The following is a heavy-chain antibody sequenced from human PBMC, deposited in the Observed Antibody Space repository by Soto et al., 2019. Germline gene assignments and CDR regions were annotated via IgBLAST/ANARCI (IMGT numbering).Heavy chain of an antibody. D-gene: IGHD3-3*01. V-gene: IGHV4-39*01. CDR2: IYYSGST. CDR1: GGSISSSSYY. J-gene: IGHJ4*02. CDR3: ARHFSGGDLYYDFWSGYYYYFDY. Sequence: PSETLSLTCTVSGGSISSSSYYWGCIRQPPGKGLEWIGSIYYSGSTYYNPSLKSRVTISVDTSKNQFSLKLSSVTAADTAVYYCARHFSGGDLYYDFWSGYYYYFDYWGQGTLVTVSS.